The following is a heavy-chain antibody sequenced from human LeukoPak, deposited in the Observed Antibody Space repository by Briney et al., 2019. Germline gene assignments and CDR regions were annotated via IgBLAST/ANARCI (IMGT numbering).Heavy chain of an antibody. J-gene: IGHJ4*02. Sequence: SETLSLTCTASGGSISSSSYYWGWLRQPPGKGLEWIGSIYYSGSTYYNPSLKSRVTISVDTSKNQFSLKLSSVTAADTAVYYCAARIRRDGYNLGYWRQGTLVTVSS. CDR1: GGSISSSSYY. V-gene: IGHV4-39*07. D-gene: IGHD5-24*01. CDR2: IYYSGST. CDR3: AARIRRDGYNLGY.